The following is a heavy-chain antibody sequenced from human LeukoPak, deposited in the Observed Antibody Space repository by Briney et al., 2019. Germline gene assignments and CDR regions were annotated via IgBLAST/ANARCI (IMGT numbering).Heavy chain of an antibody. Sequence: PGGSLRLSFAASGFTFRDYYMSWIRQAPGKGLGGVSYISSSGSPIYYADSVKGRFTISRDNAKTSLYLQMTSLRAEDTAVYYCARDLRYCSSTSCRSNDYYGMDVWGQGTTVTVSS. J-gene: IGHJ6*02. CDR3: ARDLRYCSSTSCRSNDYYGMDV. CDR1: GFTFRDYY. CDR2: ISSSGSPI. D-gene: IGHD2-2*01. V-gene: IGHV3-11*01.